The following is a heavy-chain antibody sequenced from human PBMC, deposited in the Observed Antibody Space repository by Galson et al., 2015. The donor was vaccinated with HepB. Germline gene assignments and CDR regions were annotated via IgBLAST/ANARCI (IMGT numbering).Heavy chain of an antibody. D-gene: IGHD3-3*01. Sequence: SLRLSCAASGFTFSSHGMNWVRQAPGKGLEWVATIWVDGTNKFYADSVKGRFTITRDNSNNTLSLQMNSRRADDTAVYYCAREGDPHIYWSALDFWGQGILVTVSS. V-gene: IGHV3-33*01. CDR1: GFTFSSHG. CDR2: IWVDGTNK. CDR3: AREGDPHIYWSALDF. J-gene: IGHJ4*02.